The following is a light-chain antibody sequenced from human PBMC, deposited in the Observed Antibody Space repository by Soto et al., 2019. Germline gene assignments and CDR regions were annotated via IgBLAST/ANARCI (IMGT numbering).Light chain of an antibody. J-gene: IGKJ2*01. CDR2: GAS. CDR3: QQYNDWPGT. V-gene: IGKV3-15*01. Sequence: EIVMTQSPGTLSVFPGERATLSCRASQSVRTNLAWYQQKPGQAPRLLIYGASTRAPGIPARFSGSGAGTELTVSISSLQSEDFAVYYCQQYNDWPGTFGQGTTLEVK. CDR1: QSVRTN.